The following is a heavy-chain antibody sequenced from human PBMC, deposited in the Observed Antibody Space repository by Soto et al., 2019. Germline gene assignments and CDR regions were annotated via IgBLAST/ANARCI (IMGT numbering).Heavy chain of an antibody. CDR1: GGSISSYY. Sequence: PSETLSLTCTVSGGSISSYYWSWIRQPPGKGLEWIGYIYYSGSTKYSPSLKSRVTISVDTSKSQFSLELNSVTAADSAVYYCARGPTRDNWNYDNWFDPWGQGILVTVS. CDR3: ARGPTRDNWNYDNWFDP. V-gene: IGHV4-59*01. D-gene: IGHD1-7*01. CDR2: IYYSGST. J-gene: IGHJ5*02.